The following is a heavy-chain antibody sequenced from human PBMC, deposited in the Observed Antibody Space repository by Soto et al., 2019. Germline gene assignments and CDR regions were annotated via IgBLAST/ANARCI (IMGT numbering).Heavy chain of an antibody. J-gene: IGHJ3*02. Sequence: ASVKVTCTASGYTFTSYARHWVRQAPGQRLEWMGWINAGSGNTKYSQKFQGRVTITRDTSASTAYMELSSLRSEDTAVYYCARDWLDAFDIWGQGTMVTVSS. CDR1: GYTFTSYA. D-gene: IGHD5-12*01. V-gene: IGHV1-3*01. CDR2: INAGSGNT. CDR3: ARDWLDAFDI.